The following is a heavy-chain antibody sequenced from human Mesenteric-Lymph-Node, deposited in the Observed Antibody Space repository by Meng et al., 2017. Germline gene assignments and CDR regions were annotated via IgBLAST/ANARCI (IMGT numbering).Heavy chain of an antibody. CDR2: INSDGDIT. V-gene: IGHV3-74*01. CDR1: GFTFSSYW. Sequence: EVQLVESGGGLVQPGGSLRLSCEASGFTFSSYWMHWVRQVPGKGLVWVSRINSDGDITTYADSVKGRFTISRDNAKNTLYLQMNSLRAEDTAIYYCACSRTFDYWGQGILVTVSS. J-gene: IGHJ4*02. D-gene: IGHD6-13*01. CDR3: ACSRTFDY.